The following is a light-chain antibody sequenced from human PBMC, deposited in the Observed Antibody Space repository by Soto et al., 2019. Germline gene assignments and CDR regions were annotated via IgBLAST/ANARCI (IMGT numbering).Light chain of an antibody. CDR2: NTY. CDR1: SGSVSTIYY. Sequence: QTVVTQEPSFSVSPGGTVTLTCGLSSGSVSTIYYPSWYQQTPGQALRTLIYNTYTRSSGVPDRFSASILGDKAALTITGAQADDESDYYCVLYMGSGISVFGGGTKLTVL. CDR3: VLYMGSGISV. V-gene: IGLV8-61*01. J-gene: IGLJ2*01.